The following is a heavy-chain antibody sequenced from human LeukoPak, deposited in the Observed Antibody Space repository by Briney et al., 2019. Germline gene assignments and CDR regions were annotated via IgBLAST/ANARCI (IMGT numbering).Heavy chain of an antibody. CDR2: IYYSGST. CDR3: ARHLIAFDAFDI. V-gene: IGHV4-39*01. J-gene: IGHJ3*02. CDR1: GFTFSSYA. D-gene: IGHD2-21*01. Sequence: GSLRLSCAASGFTFSSYAMSWVRQPPGKGLEWIGSIYYSGSTYYNPSLKSRVTISVDTSKNQFSLKLSSVTAADTAVYYCARHLIAFDAFDIWGQGTMVTVSS.